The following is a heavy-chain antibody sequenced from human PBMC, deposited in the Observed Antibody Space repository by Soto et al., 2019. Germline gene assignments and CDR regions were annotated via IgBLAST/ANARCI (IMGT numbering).Heavy chain of an antibody. V-gene: IGHV1-18*01. Sequence: ASVKVSCKASGYTFTSYGISWVRQAPGQGLEWMGWISAYNGYTNYAQNLQGRVTMTRDTSASTAYMELRSLRSDDTAVYYCARDLVGSTSSSYSDHWGQGTLVTVSS. CDR2: ISAYNGYT. D-gene: IGHD1-26*01. CDR1: GYTFTSYG. CDR3: ARDLVGSTSSSYSDH. J-gene: IGHJ4*02.